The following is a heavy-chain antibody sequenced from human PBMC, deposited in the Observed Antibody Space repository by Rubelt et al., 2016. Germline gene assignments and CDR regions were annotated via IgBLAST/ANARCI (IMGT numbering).Heavy chain of an antibody. CDR1: GGSISSGGYY. CDR3: ASYYDSRETQHHNDY. Sequence: QTLSLTCTVSGGSISSGGYYWSWIRQHPGKGLEWIGYIYYSGSTYYNPSLKSRVTISVDTSKNQFSLKLSSVTAADTAVYYCASYYDSRETQHHNDYWGQGTLVTVSS. D-gene: IGHD3-22*01. CDR2: IYYSGST. V-gene: IGHV4-31*03. J-gene: IGHJ4*02.